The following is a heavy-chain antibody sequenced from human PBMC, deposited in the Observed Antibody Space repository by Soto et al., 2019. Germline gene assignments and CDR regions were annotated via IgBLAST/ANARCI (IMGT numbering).Heavy chain of an antibody. CDR1: GFTCSSYW. V-gene: IGHV3-7*01. D-gene: IGHD1-1*01. Sequence: GGSHRLSCAASGFTCSSYWMSWVRQTPGKGLEWVANIKQDGSEKYYVDSVKGRFTISRDNAKNSLYLQMNSLRAEDTAVYYCARDSRWYNWNDFDYWGQGTLVTVSS. CDR3: ARDSRWYNWNDFDY. CDR2: IKQDGSEK. J-gene: IGHJ4*02.